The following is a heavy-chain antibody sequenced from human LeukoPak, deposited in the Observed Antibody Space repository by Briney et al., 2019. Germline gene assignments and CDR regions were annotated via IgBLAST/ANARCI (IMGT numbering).Heavy chain of an antibody. V-gene: IGHV3-23*01. CDR3: ARDHGSQDSGAWYVFDY. CDR2: INHHGHT. D-gene: IGHD6-19*01. Sequence: SGGSLRLSCAASGFTFNHYAMSWVRQAPGKGLEWVSGINHHGHTFYADSVKGRFTISRDNPKNTVFLQMNSLRADDTAEYLCARDHGSQDSGAWYVFDYWGRGTLVTVSS. CDR1: GFTFNHYA. J-gene: IGHJ4*02.